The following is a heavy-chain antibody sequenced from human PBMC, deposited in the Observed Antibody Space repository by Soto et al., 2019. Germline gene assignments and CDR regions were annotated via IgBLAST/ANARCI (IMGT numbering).Heavy chain of an antibody. V-gene: IGHV3-7*01. CDR3: ARDRGPNTPDY. D-gene: IGHD2-2*02. Sequence: EVQVVESGGGLVQPGGSLRLSCAVSGFTFSNYWMTWVRQAPGKGLEWVAYMNQDGSQTYYVDSLRGRFTISRDNAKNSLYLQMNSLRVDDTAVYYCARDRGPNTPDYWGQGTLVTVSS. CDR1: GFTFSNYW. CDR2: MNQDGSQT. J-gene: IGHJ4*02.